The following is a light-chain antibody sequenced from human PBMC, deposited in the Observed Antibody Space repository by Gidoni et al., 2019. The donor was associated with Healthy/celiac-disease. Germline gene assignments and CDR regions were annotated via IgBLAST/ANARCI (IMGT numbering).Light chain of an antibody. J-gene: IGKJ2*02. CDR2: AAS. CDR3: QQSYSTPGT. V-gene: IGKV1-39*01. Sequence: DIQMTTFPSSLSASVGDRVTITCRASQSISSYLNWYQQKPGKAPKLLIYAASSLQSGVPSRFSGSGSGTDFTLTISSLQPEDFATYYCQQSYSTPGTFGQGTKLEIK. CDR1: QSISSY.